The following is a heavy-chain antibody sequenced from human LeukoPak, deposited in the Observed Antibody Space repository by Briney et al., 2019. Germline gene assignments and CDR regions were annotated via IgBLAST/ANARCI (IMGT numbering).Heavy chain of an antibody. CDR3: ARARVPAASPFDY. J-gene: IGHJ4*02. D-gene: IGHD2-2*01. Sequence: PSETLSLTCTVSGGSISSYYWSWIRQPPGKGLEWIGYIYYSGSTNYNPSLKSRVTISVDTSKNQFSLKLSSVTAADTAVYYCARARVPAASPFDYWGQGTLVTVSS. CDR1: GGSISSYY. V-gene: IGHV4-59*01. CDR2: IYYSGST.